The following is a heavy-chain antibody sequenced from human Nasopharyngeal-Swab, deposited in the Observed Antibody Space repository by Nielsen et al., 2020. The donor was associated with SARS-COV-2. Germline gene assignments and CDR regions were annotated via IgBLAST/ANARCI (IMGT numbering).Heavy chain of an antibody. Sequence: GGSLRLSCAASGFTFSSYAMSWVRQAPGKGLEWVSVISGSGATTYHADSVKGRFTISRDNSQNTVYLQMNNLRVEDTARYYCAKGVEQWLVAGNLFNPWGQGTMVTVS. CDR3: AKGVEQWLVAGNLFNP. D-gene: IGHD6-19*01. CDR1: GFTFSSYA. V-gene: IGHV3-23*01. J-gene: IGHJ5*02. CDR2: ISGSGATT.